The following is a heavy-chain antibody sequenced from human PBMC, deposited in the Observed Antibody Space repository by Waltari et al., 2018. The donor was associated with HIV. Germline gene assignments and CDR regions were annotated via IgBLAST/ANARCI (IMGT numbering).Heavy chain of an antibody. D-gene: IGHD3-22*01. CDR3: ARVKAYYYDNSGFYFFDY. V-gene: IGHV4-59*01. Sequence: QVQLQESGPGLVKPSETLSLTCSVSGGSISDSFWSWIRLPPGKGLEWVVHVPSTGNAKYNPSRQSRVAISVDTSKSQFSLRLTSVTAADTAVYFCARVKAYYYDNSGFYFFDYWGQGTLVTVSS. J-gene: IGHJ4*02. CDR1: GGSISDSF. CDR2: VPSTGNA.